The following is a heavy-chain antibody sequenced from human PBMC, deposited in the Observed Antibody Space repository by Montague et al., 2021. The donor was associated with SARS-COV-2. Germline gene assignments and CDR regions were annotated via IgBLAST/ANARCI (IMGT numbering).Heavy chain of an antibody. CDR2: IHYRGST. J-gene: IGHJ4*02. CDR1: GGSISSSSYY. Sequence: SETLSLTCTVSGGSISSSSYYWAWIRQPPGKGLEWIGSIHYRGSTYYNPSLKSRVFISVDTSKSQLSLTLTSVTAADTAVYYCATQEDPSGWIPGPFDFWGQGTLLSVSS. V-gene: IGHV4-39*01. D-gene: IGHD6-19*01. CDR3: ATQEDPSGWIPGPFDF.